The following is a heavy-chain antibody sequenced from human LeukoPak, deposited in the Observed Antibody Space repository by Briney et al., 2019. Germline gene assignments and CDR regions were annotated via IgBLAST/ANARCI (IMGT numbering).Heavy chain of an antibody. CDR2: ISASGGST. CDR1: GFTFSSSA. D-gene: IGHD1-26*01. V-gene: IGHV3-23*01. CDR3: AKAKRVGHFDY. J-gene: IGHJ4*02. Sequence: GGSLRLSCAASGFTFSSSAMSWVRQVPGKGLEWVSGISASGGSTYYADSVRGRFTISRDNSKNTLYLQMNSLRAEDTAVYYCAKAKRVGHFDYWGQGTLVTVSS.